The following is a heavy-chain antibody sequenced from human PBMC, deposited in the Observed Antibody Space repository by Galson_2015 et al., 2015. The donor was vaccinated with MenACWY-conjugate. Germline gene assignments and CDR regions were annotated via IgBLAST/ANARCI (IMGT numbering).Heavy chain of an antibody. J-gene: IGHJ4*02. CDR2: ISGSSRTI. V-gene: IGHV3-48*01. Sequence: SLRLSCAASGFIFSSYTMNWVRQAPGKGLEWVSYISGSSRTIYYADSVKGRFTISRDNAKNSLHLQMNSLRVEDTAVYYCVGRVSGWSHGFDYWGQGTLVTVSS. CDR1: GFIFSSYT. D-gene: IGHD6-19*01. CDR3: VGRVSGWSHGFDY.